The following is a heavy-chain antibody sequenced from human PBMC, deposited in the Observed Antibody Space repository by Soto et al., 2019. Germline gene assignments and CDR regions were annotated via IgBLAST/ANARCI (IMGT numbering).Heavy chain of an antibody. J-gene: IGHJ4*02. CDR3: ARDKTFGGTIGSAFDS. Sequence: QVQVVESGGGVVQPGTSLRLSCAASGFTFNNYGXHWVRQAPGKGLEWVAVIWYDASHKYYADSVKGRFTISRDNSKNTLYLQMSSLRGEDTAVYYCARDKTFGGTIGSAFDSWGQGTLVTVSS. CDR1: GFTFNNYG. CDR2: IWYDASHK. V-gene: IGHV3-33*01. D-gene: IGHD3-16*01.